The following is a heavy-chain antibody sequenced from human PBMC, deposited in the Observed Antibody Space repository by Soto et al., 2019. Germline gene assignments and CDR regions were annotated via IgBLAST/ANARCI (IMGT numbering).Heavy chain of an antibody. Sequence: GASVKVSCKVVGYTLTKLSIHWVRQAPVKGLEWMGNFDPEDGETIYAQKFQGRITMTEDTSTDTAYMELNSLRSEDTAVYFCTTDRGYSGSRFDYWGQGTLVTVSS. CDR1: GYTLTKLS. V-gene: IGHV1-24*01. CDR3: TTDRGYSGSRFDY. CDR2: FDPEDGET. J-gene: IGHJ4*02. D-gene: IGHD1-26*01.